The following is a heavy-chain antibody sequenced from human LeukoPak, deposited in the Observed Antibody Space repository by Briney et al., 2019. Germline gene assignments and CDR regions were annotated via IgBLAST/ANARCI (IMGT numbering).Heavy chain of an antibody. J-gene: IGHJ6*03. CDR1: GGTFSSYA. Sequence: SVKVSCKASGGTFSSYAISWVRQAPGQGLEWMGGIIPIFGTANYAQKFQGRVTMTEDTSTDTAYMELSSLRSEDTAVYYCARVPEAYYYYMDVWGKGTTVTISS. V-gene: IGHV1-69*06. CDR3: ARVPEAYYYYMDV. CDR2: IIPIFGTA.